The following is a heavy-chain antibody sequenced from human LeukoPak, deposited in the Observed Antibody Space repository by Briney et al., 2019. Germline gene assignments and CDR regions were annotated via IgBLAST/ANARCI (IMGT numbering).Heavy chain of an antibody. CDR3: ARRPGN. V-gene: IGHV3-23*01. J-gene: IGHJ4*02. CDR2: ISGGGTNT. Sequence: PGGSLRLSCAASGFTCNSCAMSWVRQAPGKGLEWVSAISGGGTNTYYADSVKGRFTISRDSSKNTLFLQMNDLTVEDTARYYCARRPGNWGQGILVIVSS. CDR1: GFTCNSCA. D-gene: IGHD1-14*01.